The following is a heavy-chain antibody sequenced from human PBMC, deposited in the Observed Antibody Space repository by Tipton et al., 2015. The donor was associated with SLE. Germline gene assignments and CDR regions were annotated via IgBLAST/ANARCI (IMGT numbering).Heavy chain of an antibody. D-gene: IGHD5-18*01. CDR1: GGSVSSSSKY. J-gene: IGHJ5*02. CDR2: IYYTGTTT. Sequence: TLSLTCTVSGGSVSSSSKYWAGLRQSPGKGLEWIGGIYYTGTTTYYNSFLKSRVTMSVDTSKNQFSLRLTSVIAADTAVYYCARLHGYSYGLNWFDPWGQGTLISVSS. V-gene: IGHV4-39*07. CDR3: ARLHGYSYGLNWFDP.